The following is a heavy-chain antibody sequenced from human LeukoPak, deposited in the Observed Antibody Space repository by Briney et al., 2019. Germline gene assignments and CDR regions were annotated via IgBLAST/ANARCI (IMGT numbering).Heavy chain of an antibody. V-gene: IGHV3-7*01. CDR1: GFSFRNYW. Sequence: PGGSMRLSCAASGFSFRNYWMSWVRQAPGKGLEWVADIKQDGSEKNYVDSVKGRFTISRDNAKNSLYLQMNSLRAEDTAVYYCARIPTPTSGSSYWGQGTLVTVSS. J-gene: IGHJ4*02. CDR3: ARIPTPTSGSSY. CDR2: IKQDGSEK. D-gene: IGHD3-10*01.